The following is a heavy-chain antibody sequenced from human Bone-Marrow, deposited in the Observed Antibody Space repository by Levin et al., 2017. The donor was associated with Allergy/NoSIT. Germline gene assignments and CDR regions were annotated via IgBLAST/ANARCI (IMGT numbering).Heavy chain of an antibody. CDR2: IYYSGST. Sequence: PSETLSLTCTVSGGSISSGGYYWSWIRQHPGKGLEWIGYIYYSGSTYYNPSLKSRVTISVDTSKNQFSLKLSSVTAADTAVYYCARVRLGELSLSRSRYFDLWGRGTLVTVSS. D-gene: IGHD3-16*02. V-gene: IGHV4-31*03. CDR3: ARVRLGELSLSRSRYFDL. J-gene: IGHJ2*01. CDR1: GGSISSGGYY.